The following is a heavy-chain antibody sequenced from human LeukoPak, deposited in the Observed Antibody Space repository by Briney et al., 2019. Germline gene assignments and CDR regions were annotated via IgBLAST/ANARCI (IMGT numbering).Heavy chain of an antibody. CDR2: ISGSGGST. J-gene: IGHJ4*02. Sequence: PGGSLRLSCAASGFTFSTFAMSWVRQAPGKGLEWVSAISGSGGSTYVADSVQGRFTISRDNSKNTLYLQMNSLRVEDTALYYCAKVPHDYGDYDLRYDYWGQGTQVTVSS. CDR1: GFTFSTFA. V-gene: IGHV3-23*01. D-gene: IGHD4-17*01. CDR3: AKVPHDYGDYDLRYDY.